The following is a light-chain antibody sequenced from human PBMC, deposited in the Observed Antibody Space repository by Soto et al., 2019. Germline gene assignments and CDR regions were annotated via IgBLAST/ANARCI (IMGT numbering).Light chain of an antibody. CDR3: QQYGSSPPIT. CDR1: RSVSSSY. J-gene: IGKJ5*01. Sequence: VLTQSPGTLSLSPGARATLSCRASRSVSSSYLAWYQQKPGQAPRLLIYGASSRATGIPDRFSGSGSGTDFTLTISRLEPEDFAVYYCQQYGSSPPITFGQGTRLEIK. V-gene: IGKV3-20*01. CDR2: GAS.